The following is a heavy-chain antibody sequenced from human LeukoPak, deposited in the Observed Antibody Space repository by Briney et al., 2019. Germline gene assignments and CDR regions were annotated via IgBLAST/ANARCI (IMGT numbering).Heavy chain of an antibody. CDR1: GFTFDDYA. Sequence: PGGSLRLSCAASGFTFDDYAMHWVRQAPGKGLAWVSGISWNSGSRGYADSVKGRFTISRDNAKNSLYLQMNSLRAEDTALYYCAKDGGYSYGLYYMDVWGKGTTVTVSS. CDR3: AKDGGYSYGLYYMDV. V-gene: IGHV3-9*01. CDR2: ISWNSGSR. J-gene: IGHJ6*03. D-gene: IGHD5-18*01.